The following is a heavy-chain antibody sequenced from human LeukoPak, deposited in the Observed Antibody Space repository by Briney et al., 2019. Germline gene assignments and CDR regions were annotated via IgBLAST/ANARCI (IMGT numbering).Heavy chain of an antibody. CDR1: GFTFSSSG. J-gene: IGHJ5*02. CDR2: ISGTGDRT. CDR3: AKGYYASGSYGWFDP. V-gene: IGHV3-23*01. D-gene: IGHD3-10*01. Sequence: GGSLRLSCAASGFTFSSSGMIWVRQAPGKGLEWVSAISGTGDRTYHADSVKGRFTISRDNSKNTLYLHMNSLRAEDTAVYYCAKGYYASGSYGWFDPWGQGTLVTVSS.